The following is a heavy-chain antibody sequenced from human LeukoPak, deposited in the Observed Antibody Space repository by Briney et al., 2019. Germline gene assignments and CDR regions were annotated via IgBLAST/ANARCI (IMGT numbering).Heavy chain of an antibody. CDR1: GGSVSGYY. V-gene: IGHV4-59*02. J-gene: IGHJ6*02. CDR3: ARVVDCSSTSCYSGYYYYGMDV. D-gene: IGHD2-2*01. Sequence: SETPSLTCTVSGGSVSGYYWSWIRQPPEKGLEWIGYIYYSGSTSYNPSLKSRVTISVDTSKNQFSLKLSSVTAADTAVYYCARVVDCSSTSCYSGYYYYGMDVWGQGTTVTVSS. CDR2: IYYSGST.